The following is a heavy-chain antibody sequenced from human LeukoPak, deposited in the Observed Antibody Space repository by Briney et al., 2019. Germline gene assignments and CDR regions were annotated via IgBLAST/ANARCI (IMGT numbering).Heavy chain of an antibody. D-gene: IGHD4/OR15-4a*01. J-gene: IGHJ2*01. CDR1: GFTFSSYS. V-gene: IGHV3-21*01. CDR2: ISSSSSYI. Sequence: GGSLRLSCAASGFTFSSYSMNWVRQAPGKGLEWVSSISSSSSYIYYADSVKGRFTISRDNAKNSLYLQMNSLQCGDTAVYYCAREDDYGPGYFDLWGRGTLVTVSS. CDR3: AREDDYGPGYFDL.